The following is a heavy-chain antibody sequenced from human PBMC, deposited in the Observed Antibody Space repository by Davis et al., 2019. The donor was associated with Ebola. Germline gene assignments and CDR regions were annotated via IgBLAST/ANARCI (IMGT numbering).Heavy chain of an antibody. CDR2: IYYSGGT. J-gene: IGHJ5*02. CDR3: ARGVPKGYSSGWYERYNWFDP. V-gene: IGHV4-59*01. CDR1: GGSISSYY. D-gene: IGHD6-19*01. Sequence: MPSETLSLTCTVSGGSISSYYWTWIRQPPGKGLEWIGYIYYSGGTNYNPSLKSRVTISVDTSKNQFSLKLSSVTAADTAVYYCARGVPKGYSSGWYERYNWFDPWGQGTLVTVSS.